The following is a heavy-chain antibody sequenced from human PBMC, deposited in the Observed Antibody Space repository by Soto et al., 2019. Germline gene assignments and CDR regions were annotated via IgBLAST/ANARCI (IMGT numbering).Heavy chain of an antibody. CDR2: ISDDGSNK. CDR1: GFTFSNYA. Sequence: VQLVESGGGVVQPGRSLRLSCAASGFTFSNYALHWVRQAPGKGLEWVAVISDDGSNKYYADSVKGRFTISRDNSKNTLYLQMNSLRGEDTAMYYCARDRFASSWSYFDYWGQGTPVTVSS. V-gene: IGHV3-30*14. CDR3: ARDRFASSWSYFDY. J-gene: IGHJ4*02. D-gene: IGHD6-13*01.